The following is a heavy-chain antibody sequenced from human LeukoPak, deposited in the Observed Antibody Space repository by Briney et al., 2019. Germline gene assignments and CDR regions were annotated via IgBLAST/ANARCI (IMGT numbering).Heavy chain of an antibody. V-gene: IGHV1-18*01. CDR3: AREGSGSYPFDY. Sequence: GASVKVSCKASGYTFTSYGITWVRQAPGQGLEWMGWISAHNGNTKYAQNHQGRVTITTDTPTSTAYMELRSLRSDDTAVYYCAREGSGSYPFDYWGQGTLVTVSS. CDR2: ISAHNGNT. CDR1: GYTFTSYG. J-gene: IGHJ4*02. D-gene: IGHD1-26*01.